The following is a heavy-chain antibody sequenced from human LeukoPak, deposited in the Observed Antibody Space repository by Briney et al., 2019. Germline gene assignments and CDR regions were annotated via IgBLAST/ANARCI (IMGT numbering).Heavy chain of an antibody. J-gene: IGHJ5*02. CDR1: GCTFTSYD. Sequence: ASVKVSCKASGCTFTSYDTNWVRQATGQGLEWMGWMNPNSGNTGYAQKFQGRVTMTRNTSISTAYMELSSLRSEDTAVYYCASLPGYYYDSSGPPWGQGTLVTVPS. D-gene: IGHD3-22*01. CDR2: MNPNSGNT. CDR3: ASLPGYYYDSSGPP. V-gene: IGHV1-8*01.